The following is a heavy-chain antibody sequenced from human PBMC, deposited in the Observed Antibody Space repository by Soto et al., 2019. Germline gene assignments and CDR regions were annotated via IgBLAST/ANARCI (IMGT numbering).Heavy chain of an antibody. CDR1: GFTFDDYA. CDR3: AKDIASGWYVGDFGSMDV. J-gene: IGHJ6*02. D-gene: IGHD6-19*01. Sequence: QPGGSLRLSCAASGFTFDDYAMHWVRQAPGKGLEWVSGISWNSGSIGYADSVKGRFTISRDNAKNSLYLQMNSLRAEDTALYYCAKDIASGWYVGDFGSMDVWGQGTTVTVSS. V-gene: IGHV3-9*01. CDR2: ISWNSGSI.